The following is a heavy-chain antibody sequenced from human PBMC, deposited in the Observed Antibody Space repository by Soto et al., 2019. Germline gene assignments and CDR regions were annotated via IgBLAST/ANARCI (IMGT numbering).Heavy chain of an antibody. CDR1: GFTFSSYA. CDR3: ADGGEWSFNFEY. J-gene: IGHJ4*02. CDR2: ISASGSNT. D-gene: IGHD3-3*01. Sequence: EVQLLESGGGLVQSGRSLRLSCAASGFTFSSYAMSWVRQAPGKGLEWVSGISASGSNTYYADSVKGRFTISRDNSKNTLYLQMNNLRVEDKAVYYCADGGEWSFNFEYWGQGTLVTVFS. V-gene: IGHV3-23*01.